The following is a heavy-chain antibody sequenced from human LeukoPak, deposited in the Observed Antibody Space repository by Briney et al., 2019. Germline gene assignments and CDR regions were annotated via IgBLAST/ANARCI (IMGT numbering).Heavy chain of an antibody. CDR2: IYYSGST. D-gene: IGHD6-19*01. J-gene: IGHJ3*02. CDR3: ARGVGSGWYDAFDI. CDR1: GGSISSYY. V-gene: IGHV4-59*01. Sequence: PSETLSLTCTVSGGSISSYYWSWIRQPPGKGLEWIGFIYYSGSTKYNPSLKSRVTISVDTSKNQFSLKLSSVTAADTAVYYCARGVGSGWYDAFDIWGQGTMVTVSS.